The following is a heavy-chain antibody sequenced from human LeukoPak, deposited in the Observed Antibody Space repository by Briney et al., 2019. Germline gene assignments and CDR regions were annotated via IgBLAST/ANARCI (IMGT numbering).Heavy chain of an antibody. J-gene: IGHJ4*02. CDR1: GFSFSDYS. V-gene: IGHV3-30-3*01. D-gene: IGHD2-8*02. CDR2: ISYDGSNE. Sequence: GGSLRLSCAASGFSFSDYSMHWVRQAPGKGLEWVAIISYDGSNERYADSVKGRFTISRDNSKNTLYLQMNSLRAEDTAVYYCAREEGLVLDYWGQGTLVTVSS. CDR3: AREEGLVLDY.